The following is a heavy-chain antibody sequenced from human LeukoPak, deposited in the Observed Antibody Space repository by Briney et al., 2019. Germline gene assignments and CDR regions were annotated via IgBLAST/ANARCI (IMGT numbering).Heavy chain of an antibody. CDR3: ARSFNYDTPFDY. CDR2: IYHSGST. CDR1: GGSISSGGYS. V-gene: IGHV4-30-2*01. J-gene: IGHJ4*02. D-gene: IGHD3-9*01. Sequence: PSETLSLTCAVSGGSISSGGYSWSWIRQPPGKGLEWIGYIYHSGSTYYNPSLKSRVTISVDRSKNQFSLKLSSVTAADTAVYYCARSFNYDTPFDYWGQGTLVTVSS.